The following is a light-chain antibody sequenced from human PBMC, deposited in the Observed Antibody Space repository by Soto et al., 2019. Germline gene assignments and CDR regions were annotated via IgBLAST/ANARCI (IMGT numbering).Light chain of an antibody. CDR1: SXDVGGYNY. Sequence: QSVLTQPASVSGSPGQSITISCTGTSXDVGGYNYVSWYQQHPGKAPKLMIYEVSNRPSGVSNRFSGSKSGNTASLTISGLQAEDGADYYCSSYTSSSTLDVFGTGTKVIIL. CDR2: EVS. CDR3: SSYTSSSTLDV. J-gene: IGLJ1*01. V-gene: IGLV2-14*01.